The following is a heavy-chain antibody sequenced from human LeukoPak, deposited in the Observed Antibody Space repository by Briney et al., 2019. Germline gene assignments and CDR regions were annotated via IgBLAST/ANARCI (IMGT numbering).Heavy chain of an antibody. Sequence: ASVKVSCKASGYTFTGYYMHWVRQAPGQGLEWMGWINPNSGGTNYAQKFQGRVTMTRDTSISTAYMELSRLRSDGTAVYYCARDWVSAAGTGDAFDIWGQGTMVTVSS. CDR2: INPNSGGT. V-gene: IGHV1-2*02. CDR1: GYTFTGYY. D-gene: IGHD6-13*01. J-gene: IGHJ3*02. CDR3: ARDWVSAAGTGDAFDI.